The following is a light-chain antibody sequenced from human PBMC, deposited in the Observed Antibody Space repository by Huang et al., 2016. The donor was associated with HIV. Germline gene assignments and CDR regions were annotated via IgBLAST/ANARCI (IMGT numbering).Light chain of an antibody. CDR2: MGS. CDR3: MQGLQTPIT. J-gene: IGKJ5*01. V-gene: IGKV2-28*01. Sequence: DIVMTQSPLSLPVTPGEPASLSCRSSHSLLFSQGYSYLDCDQQKPGQSPRLLIYMGSYQAAGVPDRFSGSGSGTDCTLNISRVEAEDVGVYYCMQGLQTPITFGQGTRLEIK. CDR1: HSLLFSQGYSY.